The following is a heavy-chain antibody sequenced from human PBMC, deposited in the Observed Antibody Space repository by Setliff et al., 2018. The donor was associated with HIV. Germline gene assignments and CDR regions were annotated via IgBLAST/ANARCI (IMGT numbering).Heavy chain of an antibody. D-gene: IGHD5-18*01. CDR3: AKDRVHNTAMVTGIDY. V-gene: IGHV3-23*01. CDR2: ISGSGGST. Sequence: ETLSLSCAASGLTFSSYAMSWVRQAPGKGLEWVSAISGSGGSTYYADSVKGRFTISRDNSKNTLYLQMNSLRAEDTAVYYCAKDRVHNTAMVTGIDYWGQGTLVTVSS. J-gene: IGHJ4*02. CDR1: GLTFSSYA.